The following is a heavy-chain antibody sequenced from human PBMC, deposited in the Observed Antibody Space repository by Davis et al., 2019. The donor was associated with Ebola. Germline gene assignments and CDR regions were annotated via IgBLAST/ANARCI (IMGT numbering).Heavy chain of an antibody. Sequence: MPGGSLRLSCAVYGGSFSGYYWSWIRQPPGKGLEWFGEINHSGSTYYNPSLKSRVTISVDRSKNQFSLKLSSVTAADTAVYYCARGGNWFDPWGQGTLVTVSS. V-gene: IGHV4-34*01. CDR3: ARGGNWFDP. CDR1: GGSFSGYY. CDR2: INHSGST. J-gene: IGHJ5*02.